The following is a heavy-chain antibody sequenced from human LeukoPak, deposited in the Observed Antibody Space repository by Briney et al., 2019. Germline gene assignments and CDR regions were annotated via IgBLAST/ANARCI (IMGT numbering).Heavy chain of an antibody. CDR3: ARKGHQLPLNP. J-gene: IGHJ4*02. CDR1: GGSFSGYY. D-gene: IGHD2-2*01. V-gene: IGHV4-34*01. Sequence: SETLSLTCAVYGGSFSGYYWSWIRQPPGKGLEWIGEINHSGSTNYNPSLKSRVTISVDTSKNQFSLKLSSVTAADTAVYYCARKGHQLPLNPWGQGTLVTVSS. CDR2: INHSGST.